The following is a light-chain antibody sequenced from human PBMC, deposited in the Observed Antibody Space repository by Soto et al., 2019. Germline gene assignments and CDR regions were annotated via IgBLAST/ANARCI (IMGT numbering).Light chain of an antibody. Sequence: QSVLTQPPSASGTPGQTVTISCSGSSGNIGGNYVFSYYQLPGTAPNTLIYRNTQPPSSVPARFSRSKLKSGTSASLAISGLRSEDEADYYCAAWDDSLSGPVFGPGTKVTVL. CDR1: SGNIGGNY. V-gene: IGLV1-47*01. CDR3: AAWDDSLSGPV. CDR2: RNT. J-gene: IGLJ1*01.